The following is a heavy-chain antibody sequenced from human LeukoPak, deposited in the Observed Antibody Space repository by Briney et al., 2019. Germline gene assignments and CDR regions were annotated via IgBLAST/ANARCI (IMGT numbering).Heavy chain of an antibody. D-gene: IGHD3-22*01. V-gene: IGHV1-69*05. CDR1: GGTFSSYA. CDR2: IIPLFGTA. Sequence: SVRVSCKASGGTFSSYAISWVRQAPGKGLEGMGGIIPLFGTAHYSQNFQGTVTITTDESTSTVYMDLSSLRSEDTAVYYCAKSFYYDSSGYYNWNFDLWGRGTLVTVSS. CDR3: AKSFYYDSSGYYNWNFDL. J-gene: IGHJ2*01.